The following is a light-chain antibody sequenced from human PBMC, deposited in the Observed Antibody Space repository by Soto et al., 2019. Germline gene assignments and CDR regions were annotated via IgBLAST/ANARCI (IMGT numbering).Light chain of an antibody. CDR1: QSISSY. CDR3: QQYGSSGT. V-gene: IGKV1-39*01. J-gene: IGKJ1*01. Sequence: IQMTQCLSSLTAYVGDRVTITFRSSQSISSYLNWYQQKPGKAPKLLIYAASSLQSGVPSRFSGSGSGTEFTLTISRLEPEDFAVYYCQQYGSSGTFGQGTKVDTK. CDR2: AAS.